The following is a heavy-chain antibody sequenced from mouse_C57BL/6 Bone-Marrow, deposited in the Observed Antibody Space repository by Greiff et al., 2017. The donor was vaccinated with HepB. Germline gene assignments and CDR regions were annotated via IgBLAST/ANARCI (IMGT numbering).Heavy chain of an antibody. Sequence: QVQLQQSGPELVKPGASVKISCKASGYAFSSSWMNWVKQRPGKGLEWIGRIYPGDGDTNYNGKFKGKATLTADNSSSTAYMQLSSLTSEDSAVYFCARQVYDGYYYAMDYWGQGTSVTVSS. V-gene: IGHV1-82*01. CDR2: IYPGDGDT. CDR1: GYAFSSSW. D-gene: IGHD2-3*01. J-gene: IGHJ4*01. CDR3: ARQVYDGYYYAMDY.